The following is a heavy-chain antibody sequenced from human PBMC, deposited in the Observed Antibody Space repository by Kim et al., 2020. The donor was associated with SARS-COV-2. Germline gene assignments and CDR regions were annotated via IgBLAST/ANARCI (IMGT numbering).Heavy chain of an antibody. V-gene: IGHV3-48*02. CDR2: ISSGGDTI. Sequence: GGSLRLSCAASGFSSSLFSMDWVRQAPGKGLEWVAYISSGGDTIHYSDSANGRFTIARDNARNSVSMQMNNLRDEDTAVYYCARGWLRNSFDYWGQGTPVTVST. CDR1: GFSSSLFS. D-gene: IGHD5-12*01. CDR3: ARGWLRNSFDY. J-gene: IGHJ4*02.